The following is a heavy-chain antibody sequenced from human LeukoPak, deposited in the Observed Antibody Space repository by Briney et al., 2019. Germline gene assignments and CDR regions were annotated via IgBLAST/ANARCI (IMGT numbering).Heavy chain of an antibody. CDR3: ARADDFWSGYYTSREFDY. V-gene: IGHV3-74*01. Sequence: GGSLRLSCAASGFTFSSYWMHWVRQAPGKGLVWVSRINTDGSSTSYADSVKGRFTISRDNAKNTLYLQMNSLRAEDTAVYYCARADDFWSGYYTSREFDYWGQGTLVTVSS. CDR1: GFTFSSYW. CDR2: INTDGSST. D-gene: IGHD3-3*01. J-gene: IGHJ4*02.